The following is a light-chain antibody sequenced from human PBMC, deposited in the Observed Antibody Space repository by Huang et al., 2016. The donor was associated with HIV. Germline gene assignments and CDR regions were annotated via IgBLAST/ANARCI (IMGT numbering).Light chain of an antibody. Sequence: EIVLTQSPATLSLSPGERATLSCRASQSVRSSLAWYQQKPGQAPRLLIYDASNRATGIPARFSGSGSGTDFTLTISCLEPEDFAVYYCQQRSNWPPITFGQGTRLGIK. CDR2: DAS. CDR1: QSVRSS. J-gene: IGKJ5*01. CDR3: QQRSNWPPIT. V-gene: IGKV3-11*01.